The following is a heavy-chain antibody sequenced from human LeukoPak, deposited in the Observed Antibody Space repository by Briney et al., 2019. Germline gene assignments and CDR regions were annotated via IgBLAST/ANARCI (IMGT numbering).Heavy chain of an antibody. CDR1: GGSISSSSYY. Sequence: SETLSFTCTVSGGSISSSSYYWGWIRQPPGKGLGWTGSIYHSGSTYSNPSLKSRVTISVDTSKNQFSLKLSSVTAADTAVYYCARTRYYYNSRSYGAPYYFDYWGQGTLVTVSS. CDR3: ARTRYYYNSRSYGAPYYFDY. D-gene: IGHD3-10*01. V-gene: IGHV4-39*01. CDR2: IYHSGST. J-gene: IGHJ4*02.